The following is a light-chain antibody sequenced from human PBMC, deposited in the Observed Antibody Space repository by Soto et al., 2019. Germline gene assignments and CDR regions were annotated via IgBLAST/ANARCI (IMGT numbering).Light chain of an antibody. CDR3: QNGGSGIVV. J-gene: IGLJ2*01. CDR2: LNSDGSH. Sequence: QSVLTQSPSASASLGASVKLTCTLSSGHSNYDIAWHQQQSEKGTRYLMKLNSDGSHSKGDGIPDRFSGSSSGAERYLTISILQDEDEAYYYCQNGGSGIVVFGGGTKVTVL. CDR1: SGHSNYD. V-gene: IGLV4-69*01.